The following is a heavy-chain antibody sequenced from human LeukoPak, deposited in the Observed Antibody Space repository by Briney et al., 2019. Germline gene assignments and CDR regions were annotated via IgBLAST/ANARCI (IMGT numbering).Heavy chain of an antibody. CDR2: IYYSGST. V-gene: IGHV4-59*08. D-gene: IGHD5-24*01. J-gene: IGHJ3*02. Sequence: PSETLSLTCTVSGGSISSYYWSWIRQPPGKGLEWIGYIYYSGSTNYNPSLKSRVTISVDTSKNQFSLKLSSVTAADTAVYYCARQESQGAFDIWGQGTVVTVSS. CDR1: GGSISSYY. CDR3: ARQESQGAFDI.